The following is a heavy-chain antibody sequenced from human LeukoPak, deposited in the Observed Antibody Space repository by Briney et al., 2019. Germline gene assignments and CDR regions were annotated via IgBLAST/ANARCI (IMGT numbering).Heavy chain of an antibody. J-gene: IGHJ4*02. Sequence: PSETLSLTCAVYGGSFSGYYWSWTRQPPGKGLEWIGEINHSGSTNYNPSLKSRVTISVDTSKNQFSLKLSSVTAADTAVYYCAILRVTSRTFDYWGQGTLVTVSS. CDR3: AILRVTSRTFDY. D-gene: IGHD2-21*02. V-gene: IGHV4-34*01. CDR1: GGSFSGYY. CDR2: INHSGST.